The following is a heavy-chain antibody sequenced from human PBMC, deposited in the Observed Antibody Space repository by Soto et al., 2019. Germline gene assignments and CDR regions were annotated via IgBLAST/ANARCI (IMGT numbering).Heavy chain of an antibody. CDR3: ARENSYFDY. V-gene: IGHV1-18*01. Sequence: QIQLLQSGAEVKKPGASVKVTCKASGYTFRNFGISWVRQAPGQGLEWMGWISAYNANANYAQKFQGRLTMTADTSTSTAYMELRSLRSDDTAVYYCARENSYFDYWGQGTLGNVSS. CDR2: ISAYNANA. CDR1: GYTFRNFG. J-gene: IGHJ4*02.